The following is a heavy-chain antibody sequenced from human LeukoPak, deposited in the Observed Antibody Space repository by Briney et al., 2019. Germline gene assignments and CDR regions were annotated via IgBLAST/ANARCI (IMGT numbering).Heavy chain of an antibody. Sequence: GGSLRLSCAASGFTFSSYGMHWVRQAPGKGLERVAVISYDGSNKYYAESVKGRFTISRDNSKNTLYLQMNSLRAEDTAVYYCAKLDWNGYFDYWGQGTLVTVSS. CDR1: GFTFSSYG. V-gene: IGHV3-30*18. CDR3: AKLDWNGYFDY. D-gene: IGHD1-1*01. CDR2: ISYDGSNK. J-gene: IGHJ4*02.